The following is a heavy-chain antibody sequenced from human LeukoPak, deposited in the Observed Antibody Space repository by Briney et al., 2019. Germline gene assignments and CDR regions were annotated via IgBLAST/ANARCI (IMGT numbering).Heavy chain of an antibody. J-gene: IGHJ4*02. V-gene: IGHV3-30-3*01. CDR2: ISYDGSNK. CDR1: GFTFSSYA. D-gene: IGHD3-16*02. Sequence: GRSLRLSCAVSGFTFSSYAMHWVRQAPGKGLEWVAVISYDGSNKYYADSVKGRFTISRDNSKNTLYLQMNSLRAEDTAVYYCARSMITFGGVIVPFDYWGQGTLVTVSS. CDR3: ARSMITFGGVIVPFDY.